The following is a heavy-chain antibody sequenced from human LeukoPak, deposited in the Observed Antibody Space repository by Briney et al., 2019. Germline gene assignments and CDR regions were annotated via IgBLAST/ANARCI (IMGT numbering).Heavy chain of an antibody. CDR2: IKQDGSEK. CDR1: GFTFSSYW. Sequence: GGSLRLSCAASGFTFSSYWMSWVRQAPGKGLEWVANIKQDGSEKYYVDSVKGRFTISRDNVKNSLYLQMNSLRAEDTAVYYCARESCGGDCSSGDFQHWGQGTLVTVSS. CDR3: ARESCGGDCSSGDFQH. J-gene: IGHJ1*01. V-gene: IGHV3-7*03. D-gene: IGHD2-21*02.